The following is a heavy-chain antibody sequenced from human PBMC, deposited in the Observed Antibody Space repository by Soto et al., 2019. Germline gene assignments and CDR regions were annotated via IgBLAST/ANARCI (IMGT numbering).Heavy chain of an antibody. CDR3: AKDVPWFDP. CDR1: GFTFSSYG. J-gene: IGHJ5*02. Sequence: QVQLVESGGGVVQPGRSLRLSCAASGFTFSSYGMHWVRQAPGKGLEWVAVISYDGSNKYYADSVKGRFTISRDNSKNTLYLQMTSLRAEDTAVYYCAKDVPWFDPWGQGTLVTVSS. CDR2: ISYDGSNK. V-gene: IGHV3-30*18.